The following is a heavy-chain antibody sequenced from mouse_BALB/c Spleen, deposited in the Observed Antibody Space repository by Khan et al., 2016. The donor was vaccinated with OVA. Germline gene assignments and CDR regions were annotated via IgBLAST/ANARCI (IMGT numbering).Heavy chain of an antibody. CDR3: AKFTPDYYSMDY. CDR2: IWGDGST. D-gene: IGHD1-1*01. Sequence: QVHVKQSGPGLVAPSQSLSITCTVSGFSLSSNGVSWVRQPPGKGQEWLGVIWGDGSTNYHSTLKSRLIISKDNSKSQVFLKLNSLQTDDTATYYCAKFTPDYYSMDYWGQGTSVTVSS. CDR1: GFSLSSNG. V-gene: IGHV2-3*01. J-gene: IGHJ4*01.